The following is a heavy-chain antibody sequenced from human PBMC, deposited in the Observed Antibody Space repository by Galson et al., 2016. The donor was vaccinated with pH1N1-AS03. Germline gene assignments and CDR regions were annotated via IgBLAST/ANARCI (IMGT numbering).Heavy chain of an antibody. D-gene: IGHD3/OR15-3a*01. J-gene: IGHJ4*02. CDR3: ARDWTGSIDY. CDR1: GFTFSSSW. V-gene: IGHV3-74*01. CDR2: VKSDGSHT. Sequence: SLRLSCAASGFTFSSSWMHWVRQAPGKGLVSLSLVKSDGSHTYYADSVKGRFTISRDNAKNTLYLQMDSLRAEDTAVYYCARDWTGSIDYWGQGTLATVSS.